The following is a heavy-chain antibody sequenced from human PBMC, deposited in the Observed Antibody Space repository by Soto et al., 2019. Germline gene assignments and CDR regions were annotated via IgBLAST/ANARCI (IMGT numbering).Heavy chain of an antibody. Sequence: QVQLQESGPGLVKPSQTLSLTCTVSGGSISSGGYYWSWIRQQPGKGLEWIGYINYSGSNYYNPSLKSRVTISVDTSKNQYALKLRSVTASDTAVYYCARDRYDILTGYRGMDVWGKGTTVTVSS. V-gene: IGHV4-31*03. J-gene: IGHJ6*04. CDR2: INYSGSN. CDR3: ARDRYDILTGYRGMDV. CDR1: GGSISSGGYY. D-gene: IGHD3-9*01.